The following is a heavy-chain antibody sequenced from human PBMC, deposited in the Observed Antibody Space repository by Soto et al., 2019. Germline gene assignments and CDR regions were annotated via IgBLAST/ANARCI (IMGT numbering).Heavy chain of an antibody. CDR3: AHLPWKQLWPRAPVVY. V-gene: IGHV2-5*02. J-gene: IGHJ4*02. D-gene: IGHD5-18*01. Sequence: QITLKESGPTLVKPTQTLTLNCTFSGFSLSTSGVGVGWIRQPPGKALEWLGIIFWDDDKRYRPSLKSRVTITKDTSKNQLVLTMTNMDPVDTATYYCAHLPWKQLWPRAPVVYWGQGTPVTVSS. CDR2: IFWDDDK. CDR1: GFSLSTSGVG.